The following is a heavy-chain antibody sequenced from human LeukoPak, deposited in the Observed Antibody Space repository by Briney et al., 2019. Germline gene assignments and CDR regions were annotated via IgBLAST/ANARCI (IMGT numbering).Heavy chain of an antibody. J-gene: IGHJ4*02. CDR3: ARAPLVATGYYFDY. V-gene: IGHV3-7*01. CDR2: IKQDGSEK. CDR1: GFTFSSYW. Sequence: GGSLRLSCAASGFTFSSYWMSWVRQAPGKGLEWVANIKQDGSEKYYVDSVKGRFTISRDNAKNSLYLQMNSLRAEDTAVYYRARAPLVATGYYFDYWGQGTLVTVSS. D-gene: IGHD5-12*01.